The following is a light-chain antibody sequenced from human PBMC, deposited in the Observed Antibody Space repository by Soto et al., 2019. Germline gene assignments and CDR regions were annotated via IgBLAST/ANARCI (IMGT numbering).Light chain of an antibody. V-gene: IGKV3-20*01. CDR3: HQYGTSAIT. CDR1: QSVSSSD. Sequence: EIVVTQSPSTVSVSPGERATLSCRASQSVSSSDLAWYQQKPGQAPRLLIYGASSRATGIPDRFSGSGSGTDFTLTISGLEPEDSAVFYCHQYGTSAITFGQGTRLEIK. CDR2: GAS. J-gene: IGKJ5*01.